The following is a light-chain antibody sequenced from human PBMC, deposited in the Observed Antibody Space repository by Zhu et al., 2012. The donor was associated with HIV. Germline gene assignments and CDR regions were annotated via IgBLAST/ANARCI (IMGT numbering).Light chain of an antibody. CDR1: QSVSTTY. V-gene: IGKV3-20*01. J-gene: IGKJ1*01. CDR3: QQYSSSPSWT. Sequence: EIVLTQSPGTLSLSPGERATLSCRSSQSVSTTYLAWYQQKHGQPPRLLMYETATRAAGTPDRFSGSGFGTYFTLTISRLEPEDFAVYYCQQYSSSPSWTFGQGTKVEIK. CDR2: ETA.